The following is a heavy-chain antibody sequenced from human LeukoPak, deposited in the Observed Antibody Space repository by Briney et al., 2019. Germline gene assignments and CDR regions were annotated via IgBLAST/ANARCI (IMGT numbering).Heavy chain of an antibody. V-gene: IGHV3-48*02. J-gene: IGHJ6*02. D-gene: IGHD2-2*01. CDR3: ARDFPPSRQHSYYYGMDV. Sequence: GGSLRLPCAASGVTFSSYSMNWGRQAPGKGLEWVSYISSSSRTIYYADSVKGRFTISRDNAKNSLSLQRNSLRDEDTAVYYCARDFPPSRQHSYYYGMDVWGQGTTVTVSS. CDR1: GVTFSSYS. CDR2: ISSSSRTI.